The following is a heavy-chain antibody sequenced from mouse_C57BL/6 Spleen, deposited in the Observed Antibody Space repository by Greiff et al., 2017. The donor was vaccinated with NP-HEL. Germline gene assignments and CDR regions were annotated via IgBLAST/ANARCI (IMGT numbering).Heavy chain of an antibody. D-gene: IGHD2-4*01. J-gene: IGHJ2*01. V-gene: IGHV1-85*01. CDR3: ARKAPFYYDFDY. CDR1: GYTFTSYD. CDR2: IYPRDGST. Sequence: QVQLQQSGPELLKPGASVKLSCKASGYTFTSYDINWAKQRPGQGLYWIGCIYPRDGSTNYNEQFKGKATLTVDTSSRTAYMELHSLTSEDSAVYFCARKAPFYYDFDYWGQGTTLTVSS.